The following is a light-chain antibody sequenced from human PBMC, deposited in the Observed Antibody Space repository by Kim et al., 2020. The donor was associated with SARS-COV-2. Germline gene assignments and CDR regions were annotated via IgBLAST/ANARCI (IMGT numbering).Light chain of an antibody. CDR2: KAS. CDR3: QHYNSYPYT. CDR1: QSISDW. Sequence: IHMTQTPSPLSASVGDSVTITCRASQSISDWLAWYQQKPGKAPNLLIYKASTLESGVPSRFSGSGSGTEFSLTISSLQPDDFATYYCQHYNSYPYTFGQGTKLEI. J-gene: IGKJ2*01. V-gene: IGKV1-5*03.